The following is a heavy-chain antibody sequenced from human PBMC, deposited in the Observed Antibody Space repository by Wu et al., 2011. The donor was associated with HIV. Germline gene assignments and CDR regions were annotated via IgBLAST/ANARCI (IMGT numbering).Heavy chain of an antibody. Sequence: QVQLVQSGAEVKKPGASVKVSCKASGYTFTSYGISWVRQAPGQGLEWMGWLNPKSGNTGFGRRFQGRVALTRDTSINTAYMELSSLRFEDTAVYYCAREPPILMVGRLLDYWGQGTLVTVS. V-gene: IGHV1-8*02. CDR1: GYTFTSYG. D-gene: IGHD2-8*01. CDR3: AREPPILMVGRLLDY. CDR2: LNPKSGNT. J-gene: IGHJ4*02.